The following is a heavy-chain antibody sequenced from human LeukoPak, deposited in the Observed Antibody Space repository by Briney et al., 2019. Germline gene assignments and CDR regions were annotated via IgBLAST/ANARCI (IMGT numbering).Heavy chain of an antibody. CDR3: ARGHQVDTAMVT. CDR2: MNPNSGNT. V-gene: IGHV1-8*01. Sequence: ASVKVSCEASGYTFTSYDINWVRQATGQGLEWMGWMNPNSGNTGYAQKFQGRVTMTRNTSISTAYMELSSLRSEDTAVYYCARGHQVDTAMVTWGQGTLVTVSS. D-gene: IGHD5-18*01. CDR1: GYTFTSYD. J-gene: IGHJ4*02.